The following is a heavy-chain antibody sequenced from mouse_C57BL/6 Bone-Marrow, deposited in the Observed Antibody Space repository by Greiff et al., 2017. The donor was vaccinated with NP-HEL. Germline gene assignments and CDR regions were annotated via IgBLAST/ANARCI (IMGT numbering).Heavy chain of an antibody. J-gene: IGHJ4*01. Sequence: QVQLKESGAELARPGASVKLSCKASGYTFTSYGISWVKQRTGQGLEWIGEIYPRSGNTYYNEKFKGKATLTADKSSSTAYMELRSLTSEDSAVYFCARFYYGNGYYAMDYWGQGTSVTVSS. D-gene: IGHD2-1*01. CDR2: IYPRSGNT. CDR1: GYTFTSYG. V-gene: IGHV1-81*01. CDR3: ARFYYGNGYYAMDY.